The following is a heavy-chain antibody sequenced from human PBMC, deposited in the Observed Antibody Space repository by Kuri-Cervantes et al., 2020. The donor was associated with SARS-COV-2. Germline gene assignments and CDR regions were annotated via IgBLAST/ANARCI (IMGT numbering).Heavy chain of an antibody. J-gene: IGHJ3*02. D-gene: IGHD3-22*01. CDR3: AKDLITMIVVVTYGGFDI. V-gene: IGHV3-30*18. CDR2: ISYDGSNK. Sequence: GGSLRLSCAASGFTFSSYAMSWVRQAPGKGLEWVAVISYDGSNKYYADSVKGRFTISRDNSKNTLYLQMNSLRAEDTAVYYCAKDLITMIVVVTYGGFDIWGQGTMVTVSS. CDR1: GFTFSSYA.